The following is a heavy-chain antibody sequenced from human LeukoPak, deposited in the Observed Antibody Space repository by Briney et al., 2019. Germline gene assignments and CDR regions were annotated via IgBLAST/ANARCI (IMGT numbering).Heavy chain of an antibody. CDR2: MYYSGST. CDR1: GGSISGDF. J-gene: IGHJ4*02. Sequence: SETLSLTCTVSGGSISGDFWSWIRQPPGKGLEWIGYMYYSGSTDYNPSLKSRVTMSMDTSKNQFSLKLSSVTAADTAVYYCAREAGMAIFGVVNSDYWGQGTLVTVSS. V-gene: IGHV4-59*12. CDR3: AREAGMAIFGVVNSDY. D-gene: IGHD3-3*01.